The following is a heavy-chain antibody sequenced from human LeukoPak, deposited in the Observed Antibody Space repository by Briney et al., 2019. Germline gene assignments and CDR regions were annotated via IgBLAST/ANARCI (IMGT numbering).Heavy chain of an antibody. CDR1: GYTFTNYD. V-gene: IGHV1-8*01. D-gene: IGHD2-21*02. CDR2: INPNSGNT. Sequence: GASVKVSCKASGYTFTNYDINWVRQATGQGLEWMGWINPNSGNTGYAQKFQGGVTMTRDTSINTAYMELSNLRSDDTAVYYCAAEVVTTHSSAYDYWGQGTLVTVSS. CDR3: AAEVVTTHSSAYDY. J-gene: IGHJ4*02.